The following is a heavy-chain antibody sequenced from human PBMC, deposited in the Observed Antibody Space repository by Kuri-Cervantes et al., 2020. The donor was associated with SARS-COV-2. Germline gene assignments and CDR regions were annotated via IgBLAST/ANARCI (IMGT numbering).Heavy chain of an antibody. Sequence: GESLKISCKGSGSSFPGYWIAWVRXMPGKGLECXGXIYPGDSDTXYSPSFQGQVTISADKSINPAYLQWSSLKAPDTAMYYCAXXTRGKLDWGPGTLVTVSS. V-gene: IGHV5-51*01. CDR1: GSSFPGYW. J-gene: IGHJ4*02. CDR3: AXXTRGKLD. D-gene: IGHD1-7*01. CDR2: IYPGDSDT.